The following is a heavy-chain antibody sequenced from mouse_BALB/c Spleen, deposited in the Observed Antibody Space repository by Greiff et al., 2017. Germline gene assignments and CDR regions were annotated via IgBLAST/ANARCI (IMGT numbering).Heavy chain of an antibody. J-gene: IGHJ4*01. V-gene: IGHV5-6*01. Sequence: EVQLVESGGDLVKPGGSLKLSCAASGFTFSSYGMSWVRQTPDKRLEWVATISSGGSYTYYPDSVKGRFTISRDNAKNTLYLQMSSLKSEDTAMYYCARLTPYYAMDYWGQGTSVTVSS. CDR2: ISSGGSYT. CDR3: ARLTPYYAMDY. CDR1: GFTFSSYG.